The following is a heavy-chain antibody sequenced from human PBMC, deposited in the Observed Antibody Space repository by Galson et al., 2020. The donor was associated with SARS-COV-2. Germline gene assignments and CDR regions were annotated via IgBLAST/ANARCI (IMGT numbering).Heavy chain of an antibody. V-gene: IGHV3-33*01. D-gene: IGHD6-19*01. Sequence: GESLKISCAASGFSFSTYAMHWVRQAPGKGLEWVAVIWSDENHKYYLDSVKGRFTISRDNSKSTVDLQMDSLRAEDTAVYYCTTSIIVPGSLDYWGQGTLVSVSS. CDR3: TTSIIVPGSLDY. CDR2: IWSDENHK. J-gene: IGHJ4*02. CDR1: GFSFSTYA.